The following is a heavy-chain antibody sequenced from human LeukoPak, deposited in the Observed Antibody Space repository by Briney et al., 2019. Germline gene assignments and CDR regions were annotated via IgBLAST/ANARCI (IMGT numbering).Heavy chain of an antibody. CDR3: ARANIVVVPAAIGYFDY. D-gene: IGHD2-2*01. CDR2: ISGSGGST. CDR1: GFTFSSYA. J-gene: IGHJ4*02. Sequence: PGGSLRLSCAASGFTFSSYAMSWVRQAPGKGLEWVSAISGSGGSTYYADSVKGRFTISRDNSKNTLYLQMNSLRAEDTAVYYCARANIVVVPAAIGYFDYWGQGTLVTVSS. V-gene: IGHV3-23*01.